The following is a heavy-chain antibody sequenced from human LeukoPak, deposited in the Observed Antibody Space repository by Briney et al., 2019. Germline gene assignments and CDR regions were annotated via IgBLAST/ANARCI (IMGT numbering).Heavy chain of an antibody. Sequence: HSSETLSLTCAVYGGSFSGYYWSWVRQAPGKGLEWVSVISGSGGSTYYADSVKGRFTISRDNSKNTLYLQMNSLRAEDTAIYYCAKDSLRTLLAGSLVYSGQGTMVSVCS. CDR2: ISGSGGST. V-gene: IGHV3-23*01. CDR3: AKDSLRTLLAGSLVY. D-gene: IGHD1-26*01. CDR1: GGSFSGYY. J-gene: IGHJ4*02.